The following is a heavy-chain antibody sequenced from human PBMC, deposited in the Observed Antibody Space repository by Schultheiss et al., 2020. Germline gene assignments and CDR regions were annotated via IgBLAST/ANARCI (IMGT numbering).Heavy chain of an antibody. J-gene: IGHJ4*02. D-gene: IGHD2-2*01. CDR1: GFTLSRYG. CDR3: ARDDCTITSCYGY. V-gene: IGHV3-33*01. CDR2: IWYDGSNK. Sequence: GGSLRLSCAASGFTLSRYGMHWVRQAPGKGLEWVALIWYDGSNKFYAGSVRGRFTISRDISKNTLYLQVNSLRAEDTAVYYCARDDCTITSCYGYWGQGTLGNVYS.